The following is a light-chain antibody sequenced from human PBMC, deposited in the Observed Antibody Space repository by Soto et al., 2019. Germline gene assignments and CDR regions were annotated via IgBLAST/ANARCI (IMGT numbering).Light chain of an antibody. V-gene: IGKV1-9*01. CDR2: GTF. CDR3: QHHNNYPPFT. CDR1: QDIKTY. J-gene: IGKJ3*01. Sequence: IQLTQSPSSLSASVGDRASITCRASQDIKTYLAWYQQKQGQAPKLLISGTFTLQSGVPSRFNGSGSGTDFTLTISRLQPEDFATYYCQHHNNYPPFTFGPGTKVDLK.